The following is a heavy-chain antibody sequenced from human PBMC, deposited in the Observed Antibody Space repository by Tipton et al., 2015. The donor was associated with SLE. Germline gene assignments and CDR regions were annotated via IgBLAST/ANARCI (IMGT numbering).Heavy chain of an antibody. D-gene: IGHD3-10*01. CDR2: IDHGRNT. CDR3: ARGDYFGSGDALDV. Sequence: TLSLTCSVSGDSITIVGWWTWVRQPPGKGLEWIGHIDHGRNTNHNPSLKSRVTISLDKPRNQFSLKVYSVTAADTAVYYCARGDYFGSGDALDVWGQGTMVSVSS. V-gene: IGHV4-4*02. CDR1: GDSITIVGW. J-gene: IGHJ3*01.